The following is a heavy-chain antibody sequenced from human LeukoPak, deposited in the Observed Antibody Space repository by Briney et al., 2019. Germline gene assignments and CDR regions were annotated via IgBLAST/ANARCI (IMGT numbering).Heavy chain of an antibody. CDR3: AREGPYYNSSGYYYVI. CDR2: IYYSGST. D-gene: IGHD3-22*01. CDR1: GGSISSGGYY. Sequence: SETLSLTCTVSGGSISSGGYYGSWIRQHPGKGLEWIGYIYYSGSTYYNPSLKSRVTISVDTSKNQFSLKLSSVTAADTAVYYCAREGPYYNSSGYYYVIWGQGTLVTVSS. V-gene: IGHV4-31*03. J-gene: IGHJ4*02.